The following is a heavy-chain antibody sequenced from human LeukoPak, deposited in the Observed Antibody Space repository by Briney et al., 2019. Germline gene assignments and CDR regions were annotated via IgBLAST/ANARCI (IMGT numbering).Heavy chain of an antibody. CDR2: IYYSGST. CDR3: ARDARVQLVHQYYYYYGMDV. CDR1: GGSISSYY. Sequence: SETLSLTCTVSGGSISSYYWSWIQQPPGKGLEWIGYIYYSGSTNYNPSLKSRVTISVDTSKNQFSLKLSSVTAADTAVYYCARDARVQLVHQYYYYYGMDVWGQGTTVTVSS. J-gene: IGHJ6*02. V-gene: IGHV4-59*01. D-gene: IGHD6-13*01.